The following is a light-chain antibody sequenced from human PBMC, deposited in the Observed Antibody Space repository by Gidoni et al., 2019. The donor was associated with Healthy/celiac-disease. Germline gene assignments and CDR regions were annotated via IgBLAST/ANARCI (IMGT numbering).Light chain of an antibody. CDR3: QQYYSYFT. CDR2: AAY. V-gene: IGKV1-8*01. J-gene: IGKJ4*01. Sequence: AIRITQSPSSFSASTGDRVTLTCRASQGISSYLAWYQQKPGKAPKLLIYAAYTLQSGVPSRFSGSGSGTDFTLNISCLQCEDFATYYCQQYYSYFTFGGGTKVEIK. CDR1: QGISSY.